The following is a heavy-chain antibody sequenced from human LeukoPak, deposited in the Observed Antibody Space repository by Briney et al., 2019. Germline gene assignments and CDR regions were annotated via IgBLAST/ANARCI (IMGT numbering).Heavy chain of an antibody. Sequence: SETLSLTCTVSGGSISSGGYYWSWIRQHPGKGLEWIGYIYYSGSTYYNPSLKSRVTISVDTSKNQFSLKLSSVTAADTAVYYCARPPRARVLDYWGKEPLVTFSS. CDR1: GGSISSGGYY. CDR2: IYYSGST. V-gene: IGHV4-31*03. J-gene: IGHJ4*02. CDR3: ARPPRARVLDY. D-gene: IGHD3-10*01.